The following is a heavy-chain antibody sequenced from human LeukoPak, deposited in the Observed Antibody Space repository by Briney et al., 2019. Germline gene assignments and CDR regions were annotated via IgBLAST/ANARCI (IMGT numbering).Heavy chain of an antibody. Sequence: ASVKVSCRASGYTFNSYGITWVRQAPGQGLEWMEWSSGTGYNIEYAEKFQERVIMTTDTSTSTAYMELRSLRSDDTAVYYCARSRCSTSTSCYYFFFFDSWGQGTLVTVSS. V-gene: IGHV1-18*01. CDR1: GYTFNSYG. J-gene: IGHJ4*02. CDR3: ARSRCSTSTSCYYFFFFDS. CDR2: SSGTGYNI. D-gene: IGHD2-2*01.